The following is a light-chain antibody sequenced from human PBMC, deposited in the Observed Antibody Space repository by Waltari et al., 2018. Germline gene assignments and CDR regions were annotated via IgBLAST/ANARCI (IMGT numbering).Light chain of an antibody. CDR1: SSDVGGYNY. Sequence: QSALTQPASVSGSPGQSLTISCTGTSSDVGGYNYVSWFQQHPGKAPKLMISDVSKRPSGVSNRFSGSKSGNTASLTISGLQAEDEADYYCSSYSSSSTSIVFGTGTKVTVL. CDR3: SSYSSSSTSIV. V-gene: IGLV2-14*01. J-gene: IGLJ1*01. CDR2: DVS.